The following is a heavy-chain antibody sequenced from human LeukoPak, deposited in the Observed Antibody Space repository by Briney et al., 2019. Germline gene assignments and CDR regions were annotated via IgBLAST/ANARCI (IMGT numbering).Heavy chain of an antibody. Sequence: PGGSLRLSCAASGFTVSSYYMSWVRQAPGKGLEWVSGISGSGGSTHYADSVKDRFTISRDNSKNTLYLQMNSLRAEDTAVYYCAKETVVVVAATPDAFDIWGQGTMVTVSS. D-gene: IGHD2-15*01. CDR2: ISGSGGST. CDR1: GFTVSSYY. J-gene: IGHJ3*02. CDR3: AKETVVVVAATPDAFDI. V-gene: IGHV3-23*01.